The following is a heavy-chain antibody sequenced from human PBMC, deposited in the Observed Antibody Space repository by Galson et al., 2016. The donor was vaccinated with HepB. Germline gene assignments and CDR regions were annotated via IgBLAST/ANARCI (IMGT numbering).Heavy chain of an antibody. J-gene: IGHJ6*02. CDR1: GFTFSTYN. CDR3: SRVLRKVERPDFTYYYGMDV. Sequence: SLRLSCAASGFTFSTYNMNWVRQTPGKGLEWVSSISGSGSYLYYADSVKGRFTISRDNANNSLYLHLSSLRAEDTAVYYCSRVLRKVERPDFTYYYGMDVGGQGTTVTVSS. V-gene: IGHV3-21*01. D-gene: IGHD3-3*01. CDR2: ISGSGSYL.